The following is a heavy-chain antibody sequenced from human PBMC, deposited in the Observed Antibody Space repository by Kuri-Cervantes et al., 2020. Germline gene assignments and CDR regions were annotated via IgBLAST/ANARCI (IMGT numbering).Heavy chain of an antibody. Sequence: GSLRLSCAVYGGSFSGYYWSWIRQPPGKGLEWIGEINHSGSTNYNPSLKSRVTISVDTSKDQFSLKLSSVTAADTAVYYCARDWGFGEGWFDPWGQGTLVTVSS. V-gene: IGHV4-34*01. CDR1: GGSFSGYY. J-gene: IGHJ5*02. CDR3: ARDWGFGEGWFDP. D-gene: IGHD3-10*01. CDR2: INHSGST.